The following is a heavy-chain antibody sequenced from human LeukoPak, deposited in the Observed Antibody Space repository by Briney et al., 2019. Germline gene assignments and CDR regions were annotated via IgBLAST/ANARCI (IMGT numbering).Heavy chain of an antibody. D-gene: IGHD1-26*01. Sequence: ASVQVSCKASGYTFTGYYMHWVRQAPGQGLEWMGWINPNSGGTNYAQKFQGWVTMTRDTSISTAYMELSRLRSDDTAVYYCARGSGSYFQIFDYWGQGTLVTVSS. CDR2: INPNSGGT. CDR3: ARGSGSYFQIFDY. J-gene: IGHJ4*02. V-gene: IGHV1-2*04. CDR1: GYTFTGYY.